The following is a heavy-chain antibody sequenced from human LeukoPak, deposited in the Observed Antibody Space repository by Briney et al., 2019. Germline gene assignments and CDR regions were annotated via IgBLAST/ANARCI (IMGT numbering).Heavy chain of an antibody. D-gene: IGHD4-17*01. CDR3: ASRDYGDSHFDY. V-gene: IGHV4-61*01. Sequence: KTSETLSLTCSVSGGSVSSGSYYWSWIRQPPGKGLEWIGYISYSGSTNYNPSLKSRVTMSVDTSKNQFSLKVSSVTAADTAVYYCASRDYGDSHFDYWGQGTLVTVSS. CDR2: ISYSGST. CDR1: GGSVSSGSYY. J-gene: IGHJ4*02.